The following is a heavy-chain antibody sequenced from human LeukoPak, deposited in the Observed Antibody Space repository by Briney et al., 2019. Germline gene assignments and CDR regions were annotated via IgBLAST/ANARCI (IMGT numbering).Heavy chain of an antibody. V-gene: IGHV4-59*01. Sequence: KPSETLSLTCTVSGGSISNYYWSWIRQPPGKGLEWIGYIYYSGGTNYNSSLKSRVTISVDTSKNQFSLKLSSVTAADTAVYYCARGGGVATIKEDAFDIWGQGTMVTVSS. D-gene: IGHD5-12*01. CDR3: ARGGGVATIKEDAFDI. J-gene: IGHJ3*02. CDR1: GGSISNYY. CDR2: IYYSGGT.